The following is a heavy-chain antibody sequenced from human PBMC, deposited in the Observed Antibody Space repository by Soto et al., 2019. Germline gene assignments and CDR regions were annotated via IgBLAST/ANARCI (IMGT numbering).Heavy chain of an antibody. Sequence: QVQLQESGPGLVKPSETLSLGCTVSGGSISNYYWNWIRQPPGKPLEWIGYISYTGSTNYNPSLKSRAAISIDTSNNQFSLKVSSVTAADTAVYYCAKGGTYSSLLIRDRCDPWGQGALVTVSS. CDR1: GGSISNYY. CDR3: AKGGTYSSLLIRDRCDP. V-gene: IGHV4-59*01. J-gene: IGHJ5*02. CDR2: ISYTGST. D-gene: IGHD6-6*01.